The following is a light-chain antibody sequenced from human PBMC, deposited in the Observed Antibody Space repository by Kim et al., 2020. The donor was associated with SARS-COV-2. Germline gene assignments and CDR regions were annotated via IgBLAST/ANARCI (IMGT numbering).Light chain of an antibody. CDR2: DAS. CDR3: QQRSIWPPGS. CDR1: QSVDIS. J-gene: IGKJ2*04. V-gene: IGKV3-11*01. Sequence: LSPGERATLSGRASQSVDISLAWYQQKPGQAPRLLIYDASNRATGIPARFSGSGSGTDFTLTISSLEPEDFAVYYCQQRSIWPPGSFGQGTKLEI.